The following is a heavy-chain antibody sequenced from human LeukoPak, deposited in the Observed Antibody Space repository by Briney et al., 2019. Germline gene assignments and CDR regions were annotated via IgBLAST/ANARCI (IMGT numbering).Heavy chain of an antibody. J-gene: IGHJ4*02. Sequence: SVKVSCKASGGTFSSYAISWVRQAPGQGLEWMGGIIPIFGTANYAQKFQGRVTITADESTSTAYMELSSLRSEDTAVYYCARVAAVSGNTGYFDYWGQGTLVTVSS. D-gene: IGHD6-19*01. CDR2: IIPIFGTA. CDR1: GGTFSSYA. CDR3: ARVAAVSGNTGYFDY. V-gene: IGHV1-69*13.